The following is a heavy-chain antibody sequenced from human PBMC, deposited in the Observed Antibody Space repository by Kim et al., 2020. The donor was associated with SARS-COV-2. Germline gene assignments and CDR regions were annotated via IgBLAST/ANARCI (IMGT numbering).Heavy chain of an antibody. J-gene: IGHJ4*02. CDR2: ISYDGSNK. D-gene: IGHD6-19*01. Sequence: GGSLRLSCAASGFTFSSYGMHWVRQAPGKGLEWVAVISYDGSNKYYADSVKGRFTISRDNSKNTLYLQMNSLGAEDTAVYYCAQDWRGGAVAGRYYFDYWRQGTLVTVSS. CDR1: GFTFSSYG. CDR3: AQDWRGGAVAGRYYFDY. V-gene: IGHV3-30*18.